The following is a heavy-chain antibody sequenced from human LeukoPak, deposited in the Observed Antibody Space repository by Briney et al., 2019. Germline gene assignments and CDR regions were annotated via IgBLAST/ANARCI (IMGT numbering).Heavy chain of an antibody. CDR3: AREVRGDFAPDY. CDR1: GGSISSYY. CDR2: IYYSGST. D-gene: IGHD7-27*01. V-gene: IGHV4-59*01. J-gene: IGHJ4*02. Sequence: SETLSLTCTVSGGSISSYYWSWIRQPPGKGLEWIGYIYYSGSTNYNPSLKSRVTISVDTSKNQFSLKLSSVTAADTAVYYCAREVRGDFAPDYWGQGTLVTVSS.